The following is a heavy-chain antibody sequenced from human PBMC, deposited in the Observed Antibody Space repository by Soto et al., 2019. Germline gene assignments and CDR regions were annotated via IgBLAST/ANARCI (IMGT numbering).Heavy chain of an antibody. J-gene: IGHJ4*02. CDR1: GFTISSYW. CDR2: IKQDGSEK. D-gene: IGHD5-18*01. Sequence: PGGSLRLSRAASGFTISSYWMSWVRQAPGKGLEWVANIKQDGSEKYYVDSVKGRFTISRDNAKNSLYLQMNSLRAEDTAVYYCARASSYGSHYFDYWGQGTLDTVSS. CDR3: ARASSYGSHYFDY. V-gene: IGHV3-7*01.